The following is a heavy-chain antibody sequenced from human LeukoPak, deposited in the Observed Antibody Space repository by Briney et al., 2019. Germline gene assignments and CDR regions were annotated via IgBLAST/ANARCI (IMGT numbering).Heavy chain of an antibody. V-gene: IGHV4-4*02. CDR2: IYHSGST. J-gene: IGHJ1*01. Sequence: SGTLSLTCAVSGGSISSSNWWSWVRQPPGKGLEWIGEIYHSGSTNYNPSLKSRVTISVDTSKNQFSLKLSSVTAADTAVYYCARGPRDDYVWGSYRSPLARYFQHWGQGTLVTVSS. CDR3: ARGPRDDYVWGSYRSPLARYFQH. CDR1: GGSISSSNW. D-gene: IGHD3-16*02.